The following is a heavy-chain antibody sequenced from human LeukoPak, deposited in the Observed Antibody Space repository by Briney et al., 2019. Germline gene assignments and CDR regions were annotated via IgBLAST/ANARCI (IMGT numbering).Heavy chain of an antibody. Sequence: GESLKISCKGTGDRFTSYWIGWVRKMPGKGLEWMGNIYPGDSDTTYSPSFHGQLSHSTHPCTSSAYLQSSCLKASDTSMYYRAVGNSSGWYFSDNWFDPWGQGSLVTVSS. D-gene: IGHD6-19*01. CDR2: IYPGDSDT. J-gene: IGHJ5*02. V-gene: IGHV5-51*01. CDR3: AVGNSSGWYFSDNWFDP. CDR1: GDRFTSYW.